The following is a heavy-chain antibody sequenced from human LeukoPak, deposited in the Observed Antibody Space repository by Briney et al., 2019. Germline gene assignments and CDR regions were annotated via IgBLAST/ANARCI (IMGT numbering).Heavy chain of an antibody. V-gene: IGHV4-39*07. CDR1: GGSISSSSYY. D-gene: IGHD4-17*01. CDR3: ARSPADDYGDYAY. Sequence: PSETLSLTCTVSGGSISSSSYYWGWIRQPPGKGLEWIGSIYYSGSTYYNPSLKSRVTISLDTSKNQFSLKLNSVTAADTAVYYCARSPADDYGDYAYWGQGTLVTVSS. CDR2: IYYSGST. J-gene: IGHJ4*02.